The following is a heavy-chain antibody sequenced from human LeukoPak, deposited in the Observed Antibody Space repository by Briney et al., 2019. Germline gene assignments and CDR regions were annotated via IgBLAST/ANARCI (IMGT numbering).Heavy chain of an antibody. V-gene: IGHV3-30*03. Sequence: TGGSLRLSCAASGFTFSTYGMHWVRQAPGKGLEWVAVISYDGSNKYYADSVKGRFTISRDNSKNTLYLQMNSLRAEDTAVYSCARDKTRGLGYSYSKSGNYFDYWGQGTLVTVSS. D-gene: IGHD5-18*01. CDR2: ISYDGSNK. J-gene: IGHJ4*02. CDR3: ARDKTRGLGYSYSKSGNYFDY. CDR1: GFTFSTYG.